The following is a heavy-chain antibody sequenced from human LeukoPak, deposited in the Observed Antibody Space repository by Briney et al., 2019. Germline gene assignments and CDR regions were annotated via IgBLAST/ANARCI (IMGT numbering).Heavy chain of an antibody. J-gene: IGHJ3*02. Sequence: SETLSLTCTVSSGSISSSTYYWGWIRQPPGKGLEWIGSIYFSGNTFYNPSLKSRVTISVDTSKNQISLKLSSVTAADTAVYYCAKHYHYGSGSYMPFHIWGQGTMVTVSS. CDR1: SGSISSSTYY. V-gene: IGHV4-39*01. CDR3: AKHYHYGSGSYMPFHI. D-gene: IGHD3-10*01. CDR2: IYFSGNT.